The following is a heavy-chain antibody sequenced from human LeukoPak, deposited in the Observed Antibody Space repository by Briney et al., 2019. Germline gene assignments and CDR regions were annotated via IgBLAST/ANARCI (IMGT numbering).Heavy chain of an antibody. D-gene: IGHD7-27*01. CDR1: GGAIRSGDYY. CDR2: ISYSGTT. V-gene: IGHV4-30-4*01. Sequence: SETLSLTCTVFGGAIRSGDYYWSWIRQPPGKGLEWIGYISYSGTTYYNPSLKSRVTISVDTSKNQFSLKLNSVTAADTAVYYCARTTGDDLKSFDHRGQGTLVTVSS. J-gene: IGHJ4*02. CDR3: ARTTGDDLKSFDH.